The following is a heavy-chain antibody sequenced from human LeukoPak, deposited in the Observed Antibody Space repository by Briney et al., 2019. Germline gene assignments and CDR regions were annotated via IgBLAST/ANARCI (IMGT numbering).Heavy chain of an antibody. Sequence: GGSLRLSCAASGFTFSSYSMNWVRQAPGKELEWVSSISTSSRYIYYADSVKGRFTISRENAKNSLYLQMNSLRAEDTAVYYCARDHREGRDGYDHRDYWGQGTLVTVSS. CDR3: ARDHREGRDGYDHRDY. D-gene: IGHD5-24*01. CDR2: ISTSSRYI. CDR1: GFTFSSYS. J-gene: IGHJ4*02. V-gene: IGHV3-21*01.